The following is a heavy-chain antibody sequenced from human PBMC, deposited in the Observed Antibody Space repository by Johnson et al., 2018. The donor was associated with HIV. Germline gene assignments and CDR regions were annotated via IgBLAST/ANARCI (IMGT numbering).Heavy chain of an antibody. CDR3: TTDLVTPHAFDI. CDR1: GFTFSNAW. D-gene: IGHD4-23*01. V-gene: IGHV3-15*01. CDR2: IKSKNDGGTT. Sequence: VLLVESGGGVVRPGGSLRLSCAASGFTFSNAWRSWVRQAPGKGLEWVGRIKSKNDGGTTDYAAHVKGRFTISRDDSKNTLYLQMNSLKTEDTAVYYCTTDLVTPHAFDIWGQGTMVTVSS. J-gene: IGHJ3*02.